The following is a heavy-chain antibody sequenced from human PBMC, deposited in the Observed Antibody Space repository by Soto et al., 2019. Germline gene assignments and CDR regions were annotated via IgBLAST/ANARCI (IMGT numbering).Heavy chain of an antibody. V-gene: IGHV1-3*01. J-gene: IGHJ6*02. D-gene: IGHD2-2*01. Sequence: QVQLVQSGTEVKKPGASVKVSCKTSGYSFTKYGLHWVRQAPGQRLEWMGLINPGNGDTKYSQKFQGRVTITRDTSATTAYMELSSLRSEDSAVFYCARTDCSSTSCYNYYYYGMDVWGQGTTVTVSS. CDR3: ARTDCSSTSCYNYYYYGMDV. CDR2: INPGNGDT. CDR1: GYSFTKYG.